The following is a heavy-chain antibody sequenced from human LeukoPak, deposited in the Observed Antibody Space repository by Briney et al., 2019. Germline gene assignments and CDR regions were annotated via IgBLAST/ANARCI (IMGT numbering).Heavy chain of an antibody. CDR2: IYYSGST. CDR3: ARGASSGYYTGYLQH. Sequence: PSETLSLTCTVSGGSISSGGYYWSWIRQHPGKGLEWIGYIYYSGSTYYNPSLKSRVTISVDTSKNQFSLKLSSVTAADTAVYYCARGASSGYYTGYLQHWGQGTLVTVSS. J-gene: IGHJ1*01. D-gene: IGHD3-22*01. V-gene: IGHV4-31*03. CDR1: GGSISSGGYY.